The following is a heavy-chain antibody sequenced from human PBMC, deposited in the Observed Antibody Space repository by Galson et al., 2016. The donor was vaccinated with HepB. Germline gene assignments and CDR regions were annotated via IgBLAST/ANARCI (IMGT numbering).Heavy chain of an antibody. CDR3: ARVGVVVLQMGY. CDR2: INPNSGDT. D-gene: IGHD2-21*01. J-gene: IGHJ4*02. Sequence: SVKVSCKASGYTFTAYYFHWVRQAPGQGLEWLGRINPNSGDTDYAEKFKGRVTMTRDTSISTVFLDLSRLRFDDTAVYYCARVGVVVLQMGYWGQGTLVTVSS. CDR1: GYTFTAYY. V-gene: IGHV1-2*06.